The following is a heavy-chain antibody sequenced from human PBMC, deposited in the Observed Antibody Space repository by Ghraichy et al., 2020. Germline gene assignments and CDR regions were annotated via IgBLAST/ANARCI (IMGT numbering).Heavy chain of an antibody. J-gene: IGHJ3*02. D-gene: IGHD1-1*01. CDR2: ISNNGGIT. CDR1: GFTFNDYP. CDR3: ARGLERLAFDI. Sequence: GGSLRLSCVASGFTFNDYPMHWVRQAPGKGLEYISAISNNGGITYYADSVKDRFTISRDNSKSTLYLQMGSLRVDDMALYYCARGLERLAFDIWGQGTLVTVSS. V-gene: IGHV3-64*02.